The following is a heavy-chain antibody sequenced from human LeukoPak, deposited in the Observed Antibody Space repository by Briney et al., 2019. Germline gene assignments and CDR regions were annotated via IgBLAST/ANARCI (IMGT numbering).Heavy chain of an antibody. CDR1: GGSISSGGYS. J-gene: IGHJ3*02. CDR3: ARGSYYYDSSGYYRDAFDI. D-gene: IGHD3-22*01. V-gene: IGHV4-30-2*01. Sequence: SETLSLTCAVYGGSISSGGYSWSWIRQPPGKGLEWIGYIYHSGSTYYNPSLKSRVTISVDRSKNQFSLKLSSVTAADTAVCYCARGSYYYDSSGYYRDAFDIWGQGTMVTVSS. CDR2: IYHSGST.